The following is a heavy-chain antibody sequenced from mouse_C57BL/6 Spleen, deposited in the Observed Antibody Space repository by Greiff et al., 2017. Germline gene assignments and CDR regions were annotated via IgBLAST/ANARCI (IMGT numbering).Heavy chain of an antibody. Sequence: VQLKESGPELVKPGASVKISCKASGYSFTDYNMNWVKQSNGKSLEWIGVINPNYGTTSYNQKFKGKATLTVDQSSSTAYMQLNSLTSEDSAVYYCARWSNWDGKGFAYWGQGTLVTVSA. CDR3: ARWSNWDGKGFAY. D-gene: IGHD4-1*01. CDR1: GYSFTDYN. J-gene: IGHJ3*01. V-gene: IGHV1-39*01. CDR2: INPNYGTT.